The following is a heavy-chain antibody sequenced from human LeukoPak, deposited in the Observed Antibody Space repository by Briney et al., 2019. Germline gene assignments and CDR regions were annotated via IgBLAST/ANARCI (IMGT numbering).Heavy chain of an antibody. V-gene: IGHV3-53*01. Sequence: ETGGSLRLSCAASGFTVSSNYMSWVRQAPGKGLEWVSVIYSGGSTYYADSVKGRFTISRDNSKNMLYLQMNSLRAEDTAVYYCARERLVRGVIGPSSEFDYWGQGTLVTVSS. CDR3: ARERLVRGVIGPSSEFDY. J-gene: IGHJ4*02. D-gene: IGHD3-10*01. CDR1: GFTVSSNY. CDR2: IYSGGST.